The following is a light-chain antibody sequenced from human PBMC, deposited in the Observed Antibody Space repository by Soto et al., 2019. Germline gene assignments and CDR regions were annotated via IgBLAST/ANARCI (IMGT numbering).Light chain of an antibody. J-gene: IGKJ4*01. CDR2: GAS. V-gene: IGKV3-15*01. CDR3: QHYNKWPIT. Sequence: EIVMTQSPATLSVSPGERATLSCRASQSVANKLAWYQHKPGQAPRLLIYGASIGATGIPARFSGSGSGTDFTLTINSLQSEDFAIYYCQHYNKWPITFGRGTKVEIK. CDR1: QSVANK.